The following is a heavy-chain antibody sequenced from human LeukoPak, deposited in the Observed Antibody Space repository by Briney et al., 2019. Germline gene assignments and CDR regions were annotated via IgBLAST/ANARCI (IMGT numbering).Heavy chain of an antibody. CDR1: GFTFSSYW. J-gene: IGHJ6*02. CDR2: INSDGSST. CDR3: ARDRYSSSWYRDYYYYYGMDV. V-gene: IGHV3-74*01. D-gene: IGHD6-13*01. Sequence: PGGSLRLSCAASGFTFSSYWMHWVRQAPGKGLVWVSRINSDGSSTSYADSVKGRFTISRDNAKNTLYLQMNSLRAEDTAVYYCARDRYSSSWYRDYYYYYGMDVWGQGTTVTVSS.